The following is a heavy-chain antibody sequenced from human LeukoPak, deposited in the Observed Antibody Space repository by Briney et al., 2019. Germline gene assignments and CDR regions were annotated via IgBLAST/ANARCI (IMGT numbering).Heavy chain of an antibody. CDR3: ARDILTGPYYYYYGMDV. CDR1: GGSFRGYY. CDR2: INHSGST. V-gene: IGHV4-34*01. J-gene: IGHJ6*02. D-gene: IGHD3-9*01. Sequence: SETLSLTCAVFGGSFRGYYWSWIRQPPGKGLEWIGEINHSGSTNYNPSLKSRVTISVDTSKNQFSLKLSSVTAADTAVYYCARDILTGPYYYYYGMDVWGQGTTVTVSS.